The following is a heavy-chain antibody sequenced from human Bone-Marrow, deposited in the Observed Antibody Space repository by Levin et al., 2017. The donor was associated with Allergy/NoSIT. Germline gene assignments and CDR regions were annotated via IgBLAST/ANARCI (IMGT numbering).Heavy chain of an antibody. Sequence: SQTLSLTCTVSGGSISNYYWSWIRQPAGKGLEWIGRMYDRGSPNYNPSLKSRVTMSVDTSKNQFSLKLTSVTAADTAVYFCGRDQRYHESSGYCDYWGQGILVTVSS. CDR2: MYDRGSP. V-gene: IGHV4-4*07. D-gene: IGHD3-22*01. J-gene: IGHJ4*02. CDR1: GGSISNYY. CDR3: GRDQRYHESSGYCDY.